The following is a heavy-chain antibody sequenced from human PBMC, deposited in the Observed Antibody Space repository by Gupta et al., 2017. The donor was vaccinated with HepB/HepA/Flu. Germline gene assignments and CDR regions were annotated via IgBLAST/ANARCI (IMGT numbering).Heavy chain of an antibody. Sequence: EVQLLESGGGLVQPGGSLRLSCAASGFTFSRYAMAWVRQAPGKGLEWVSVIVGSGDITFYADSVKGRFTISRDNSKNTLYLQMNSLRAEDTAVYYCVKHCGSINCYEYWGQGTLVTVSS. CDR1: GFTFSRYA. CDR2: IVGSGDIT. V-gene: IGHV3-23*01. D-gene: IGHD2-2*01. J-gene: IGHJ4*02. CDR3: VKHCGSINCYEY.